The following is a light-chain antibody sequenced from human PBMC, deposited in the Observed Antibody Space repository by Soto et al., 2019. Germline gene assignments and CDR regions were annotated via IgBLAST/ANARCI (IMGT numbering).Light chain of an antibody. CDR1: QSVSSTY. Sequence: EIVLTQSPGILSLSPGERATLSCRASQSVSSTYLAWYQQRPGQAPRLLIYDASSRATGIPDRFSGSGSGTDFILTISRLEPEDFAVYYCQQYGRSSWTFGQGTKVEIK. V-gene: IGKV3-20*01. J-gene: IGKJ1*01. CDR3: QQYGRSSWT. CDR2: DAS.